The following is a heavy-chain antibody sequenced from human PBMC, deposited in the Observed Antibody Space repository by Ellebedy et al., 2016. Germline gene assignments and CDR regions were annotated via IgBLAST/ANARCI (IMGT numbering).Heavy chain of an antibody. Sequence: ASVKVSXKASGYTFTSYDINWVRQATGQGLEWMGWMNPNSGNTGYAQKFQGRVTMTRNTSISTAYMELSSLRSEDTAVYYCARAESRRRKWYFDLWGRGTLVTVSS. D-gene: IGHD1-14*01. V-gene: IGHV1-8*01. CDR1: GYTFTSYD. J-gene: IGHJ2*01. CDR3: ARAESRRRKWYFDL. CDR2: MNPNSGNT.